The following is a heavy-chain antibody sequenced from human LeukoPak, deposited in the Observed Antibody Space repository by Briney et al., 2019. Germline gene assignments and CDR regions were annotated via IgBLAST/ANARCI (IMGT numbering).Heavy chain of an antibody. CDR1: GGSFGGYY. Sequence: PSETLSLTCAVYGGSFGGYYWSWIRQPPGKGLEWIGEINHSGSTNYNPSLKSRVTISVDTSKNQFSLKLSSVTAADTAVYYCARGRHVVAAIHWFDPWGQGTLVTVSS. CDR2: INHSGST. V-gene: IGHV4-34*01. CDR3: ARGRHVVAAIHWFDP. J-gene: IGHJ5*02. D-gene: IGHD2-15*01.